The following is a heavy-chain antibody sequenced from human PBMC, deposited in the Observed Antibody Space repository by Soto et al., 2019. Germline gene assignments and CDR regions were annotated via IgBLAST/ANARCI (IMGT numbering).Heavy chain of an antibody. CDR3: AKDPTVVTGYFDY. Sequence: QVQLVESGGGVVQPGRSLRLSCAASGFTFSSYGMHWVRQAPGKGLEWVAVISYDGSNKYYADSVKGRFTISRDNSKNTLYLQMNSLRAEDTAVHYCAKDPTVVTGYFDYWGQRTLVTVSS. J-gene: IGHJ4*02. D-gene: IGHD4-17*01. CDR1: GFTFSSYG. V-gene: IGHV3-30*18. CDR2: ISYDGSNK.